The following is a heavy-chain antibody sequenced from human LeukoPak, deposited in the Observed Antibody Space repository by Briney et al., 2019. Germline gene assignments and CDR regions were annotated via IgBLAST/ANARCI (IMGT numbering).Heavy chain of an antibody. CDR3: ARGGGTYYYDSSGYPIDY. D-gene: IGHD3-22*01. J-gene: IGHJ4*02. V-gene: IGHV4-59*01. Sequence: ASETLSLTCTVSGGSISSYYWSWIRQPPGKGLEWIGYIYYSGSTNYSPSLKSRVTISVDTSKNQFSLKLSSVTAADTAVYYCARGGGTYYYDSSGYPIDYWGQGTLVTVSS. CDR2: IYYSGST. CDR1: GGSISSYY.